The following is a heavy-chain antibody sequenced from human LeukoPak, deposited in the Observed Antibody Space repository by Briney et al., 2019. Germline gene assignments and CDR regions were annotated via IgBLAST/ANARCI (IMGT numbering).Heavy chain of an antibody. CDR1: GFTFSSYS. D-gene: IGHD3-22*01. CDR3: ARVGGYDSSGYYRDY. Sequence: GGSLRLSCAASGFTFSSYSMNGVRQAPGKGLEWVSSISSSSSYISYADSVKGRFTISRDNAKNSLYLQMTSLRAEDTAVYYCARVGGYDSSGYYRDYWGQGTLVTVSS. V-gene: IGHV3-21*01. J-gene: IGHJ4*02. CDR2: ISSSSSYI.